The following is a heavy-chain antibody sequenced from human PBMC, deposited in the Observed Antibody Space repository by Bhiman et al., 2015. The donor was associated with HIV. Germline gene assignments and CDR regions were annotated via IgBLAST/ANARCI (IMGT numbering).Heavy chain of an antibody. CDR2: IRHDGSDE. CDR3: AKDHYSETYLRRGYFDY. CDR1: GFPFTKYG. J-gene: IGHJ4*02. Sequence: QVYLVESGGGVVQPGGSLRLSCVTSGFPFTKYGMHWVRQAPGKGLEWVASIRHDGSDEQYTDSVKGRFTISRDNSKNTLYLQMNSLRAEDTAVYYCAKDHYSETYLRRGYFDYWGQGTLVTVSS. D-gene: IGHD2-15*01. V-gene: IGHV3-30*02.